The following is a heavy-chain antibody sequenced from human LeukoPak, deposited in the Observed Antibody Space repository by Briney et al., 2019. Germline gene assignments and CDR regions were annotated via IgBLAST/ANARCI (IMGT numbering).Heavy chain of an antibody. CDR1: GGSISGYF. CDR2: IYYAGST. CDR3: ARDRVVRGVISPYYYGMDV. V-gene: IGHV4-59*01. Sequence: PSETLSLTCTVSGGSISGYFWTWVRQPPGKGLEWIGYIYYAGSTNYNPSLKSRVTISVDTSKNQFSLKLSSVTAADTAVYYCARDRVVRGVISPYYYGMDVWGQGTTVTVSS. D-gene: IGHD3-10*01. J-gene: IGHJ6*02.